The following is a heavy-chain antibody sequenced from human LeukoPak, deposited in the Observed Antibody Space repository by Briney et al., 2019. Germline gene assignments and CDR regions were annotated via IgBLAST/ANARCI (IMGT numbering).Heavy chain of an antibody. J-gene: IGHJ4*02. CDR3: ASPWPNCSSTSCYIVY. CDR2: IIPIFGTA. D-gene: IGHD2-2*02. Sequence: SVKVSCKASGGTFSSYAISWVRQAPGQGLEWMGRIIPIFGTANYAQKFQGRVTITTDESTSTVYMELSSLRSEDTAVYYCASPWPNCSSTSCYIVYWGQGTLVTVSS. V-gene: IGHV1-69*05. CDR1: GGTFSSYA.